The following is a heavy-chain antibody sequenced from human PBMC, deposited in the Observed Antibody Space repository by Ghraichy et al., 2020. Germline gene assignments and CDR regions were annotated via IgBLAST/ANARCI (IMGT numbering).Heavy chain of an antibody. CDR2: INPSGGST. J-gene: IGHJ1*01. V-gene: IGHV1-46*01. CDR3: ARDKVSRGYYDSTAVRYFQH. CDR1: GYTFTSYY. D-gene: IGHD3-22*01. Sequence: ASVKVSCKASGYTFTSYYMHWVRQAPGQGLEWMGIINPSGGSTSYAQKFQGRVTMTRDTSTSTVYMELSSLRSEDTAVYYCARDKVSRGYYDSTAVRYFQHWGQGTLVTVSS.